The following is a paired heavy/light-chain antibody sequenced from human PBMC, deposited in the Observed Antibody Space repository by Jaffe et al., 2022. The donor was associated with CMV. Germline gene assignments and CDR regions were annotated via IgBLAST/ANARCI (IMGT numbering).Heavy chain of an antibody. D-gene: IGHD2-15*01. CDR1: GFTFSDYY. Sequence: QVQLVESGGGLVKPGGSLRLSCAASGFTFSDYYMSWIRQAPGKGLEWVSYISSSGSTIYYADSVKGRFTISRDNAKNSLYLQMNSLRAEDTAVYYCARVIGQIGYCSGGSCYPPGWFDPWGQGTLVTVSS. CDR3: ARVIGQIGYCSGGSCYPPGWFDP. J-gene: IGHJ5*02. V-gene: IGHV3-11*01. CDR2: ISSSGSTI.
Light chain of an antibody. CDR2: AAS. CDR1: QSISSY. Sequence: DIQMTQSPSSLSASVGDRVTITCRASQSISSYLNWYQQKPGKAPKLLIYAASSLQSGVPSRFSGSGSGTDFTLTISSLQPEDFATYYCQQSYSTLPTFGQGTKVEIK. V-gene: IGKV1-39*01. CDR3: QQSYSTLPT. J-gene: IGKJ1*01.